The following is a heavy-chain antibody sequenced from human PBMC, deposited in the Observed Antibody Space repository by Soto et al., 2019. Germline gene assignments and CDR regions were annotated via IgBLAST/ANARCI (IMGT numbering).Heavy chain of an antibody. D-gene: IGHD2-15*01. J-gene: IGHJ3*02. CDR3: ARGGIGYCTGGSCYYTAFDI. CDR2: IKEDGSEK. V-gene: IGHV3-7*01. Sequence: PGGSLRLSCVASGFTFSSFWMSWVRQAPGRGLEWLANIKEDGSEKYYVDSLKGRFTISRDNAKNSLYVQVNSLRVEDTAIYYCARGGIGYCTGGSCYYTAFDIWGQGSMVTVS. CDR1: GFTFSSFW.